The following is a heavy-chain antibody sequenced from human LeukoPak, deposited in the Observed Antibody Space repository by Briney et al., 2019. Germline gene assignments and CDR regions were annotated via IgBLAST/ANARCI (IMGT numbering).Heavy chain of an antibody. CDR2: MNQDGSEK. J-gene: IGHJ4*02. Sequence: GGSLRLSCAASGFTFRNYWMSWVRQAPGKGLEWVANMNQDGSEKYYVDSVKGRFTISRDNAKSSLYLQLNSLRAEDTAVYYCAEYYYDTSGYYPFDYWGQGNLVTVSS. V-gene: IGHV3-7*01. CDR1: GFTFRNYW. CDR3: AEYYYDTSGYYPFDY. D-gene: IGHD3-22*01.